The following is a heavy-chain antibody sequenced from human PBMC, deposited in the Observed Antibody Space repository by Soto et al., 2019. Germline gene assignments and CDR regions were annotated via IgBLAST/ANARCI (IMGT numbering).Heavy chain of an antibody. D-gene: IGHD3-3*01. CDR2: ISYDGSNK. CDR3: AREGGTGSPNYDFWSGYLVY. V-gene: IGHV3-30-3*01. Sequence: GGSLRLSCAASGFTFSSYAMHWVRQAPGKGLEWVAVISYDGSNKYYADSVKGRFTISRDNSKNTLYLQMNSLRAEDTAVYYCAREGGTGSPNYDFWSGYLVYWGQGTLVTVSS. CDR1: GFTFSSYA. J-gene: IGHJ4*02.